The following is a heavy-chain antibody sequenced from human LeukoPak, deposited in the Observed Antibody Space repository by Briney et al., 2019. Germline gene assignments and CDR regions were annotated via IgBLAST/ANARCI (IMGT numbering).Heavy chain of an antibody. CDR1: RYTFTNYG. D-gene: IGHD3-22*01. CDR2: ISGYNDNT. V-gene: IGHV1-18*01. CDR3: ARNYYDNSGYYYFYH. Sequence: RASVKVSCKASRYTFTNYGISWVRQAPGQGLEWMGWISGYNDNTKYAQKLQGRVTMTTDTSMSTAYMELRSLRSDDTAVYYCARNYYDNSGYYYFYHWGQGTLVTVSS. J-gene: IGHJ4*02.